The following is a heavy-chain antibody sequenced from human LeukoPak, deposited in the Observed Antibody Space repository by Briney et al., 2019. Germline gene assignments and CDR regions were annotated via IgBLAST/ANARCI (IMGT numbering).Heavy chain of an antibody. CDR2: IYYSGST. D-gene: IGHD3-3*01. CDR3: ARGRSGYFFDY. V-gene: IGHV4-30-4*08. J-gene: IGHJ4*02. Sequence: PSETLSLTCTVSGGSISSGDYYWSWIRQPPGKGLEWIGYIYYSGSTYYNPSLKSRVTISVDTSKNRFSLKLSSVTAADTAVYYCARGRSGYFFDYWGQGTLVTVSS. CDR1: GGSISSGDYY.